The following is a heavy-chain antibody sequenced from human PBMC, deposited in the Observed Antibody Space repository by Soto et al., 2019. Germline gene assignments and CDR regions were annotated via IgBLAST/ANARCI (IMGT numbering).Heavy chain of an antibody. CDR1: GGSFSGYY. J-gene: IGHJ4*02. CDR2: INHSGST. D-gene: IGHD2-15*01. V-gene: IGHV4-34*01. CDR3: ARHTPAISISDH. Sequence: PSETLSLTCAVYGGSFSGYYWSWIRQPPGKGLEWIGEINHSGSTNYNPSLKSRVTISVDTSKNQFSLKLSSVTAADTAVYYCARHTPAISISDHWGQGTLVTV.